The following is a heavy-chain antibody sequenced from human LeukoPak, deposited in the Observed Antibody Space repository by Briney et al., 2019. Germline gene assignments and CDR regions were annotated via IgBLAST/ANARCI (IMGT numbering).Heavy chain of an antibody. CDR3: ARWRASGGYYYYYYMDV. J-gene: IGHJ6*03. CDR2: IIPIFGTA. D-gene: IGHD3-10*01. CDR1: GGTFSSYA. V-gene: IGHV1-69*13. Sequence: SVKVSCKASGGTFSSYAISWVRQAPGQGLEWMGGIIPIFGTADYAQRFQGRVTITADESTSTAYMELSSLRSEDTAVYYCARWRASGGYYYYYYMDVWGKGTTVTVSS.